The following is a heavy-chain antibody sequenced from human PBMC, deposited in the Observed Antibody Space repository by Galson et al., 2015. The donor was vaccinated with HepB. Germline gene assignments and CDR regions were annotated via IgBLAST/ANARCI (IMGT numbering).Heavy chain of an antibody. CDR2: IYYSGST. D-gene: IGHD4-11*01. V-gene: IGHV4-31*03. J-gene: IGHJ4*02. CDR1: GGSISSGGYY. Sequence: TLSLTCTVSGGSISSGGYYWSWIRQHPGKGLEWIGYIYYSGSTYYNPSLKSRVTISVDTSKNQFSLKLSSVTAADTAVYYCARGSGYSNNFDYWGQGTLVTVSS. CDR3: ARGSGYSNNFDY.